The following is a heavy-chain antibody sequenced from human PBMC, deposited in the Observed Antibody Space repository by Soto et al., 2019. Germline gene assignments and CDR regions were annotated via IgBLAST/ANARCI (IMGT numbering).Heavy chain of an antibody. V-gene: IGHV1-3*01. Sequence: GASVKVSCKASGYSFTNYAILWVRQAPGQRPECMGWINAGHGDTQYSQKFQGRVTITRDTSANTAYMELRSLRYEDTALYFCARAPLYSNRWQGLFDPWGQGTLVTVSS. CDR2: INAGHGDT. J-gene: IGHJ5*02. CDR3: ARAPLYSNRWQGLFDP. D-gene: IGHD6-13*01. CDR1: GYSFTNYA.